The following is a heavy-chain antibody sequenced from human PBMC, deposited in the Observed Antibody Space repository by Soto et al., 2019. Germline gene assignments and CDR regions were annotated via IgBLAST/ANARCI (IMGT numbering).Heavy chain of an antibody. CDR1: GFTFSSYS. J-gene: IGHJ6*02. V-gene: IGHV3-21*01. CDR2: ISSSSSYI. D-gene: IGHD6-13*01. Sequence: GGSLRLSCAASGFTFSSYSMNWVRQAPGKGLEWVSSISSSSSYIYYADSVKGRFTISRDNAKNSLHLQMNSLRAEDTAVYYCASESAIAAAATGSYYYGMDVWGQGTTVTVSS. CDR3: ASESAIAAAATGSYYYGMDV.